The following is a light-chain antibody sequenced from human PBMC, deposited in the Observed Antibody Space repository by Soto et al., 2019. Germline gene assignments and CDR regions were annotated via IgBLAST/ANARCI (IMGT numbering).Light chain of an antibody. CDR2: KAS. CDR1: QTISSW. Sequence: DIQMTQSPSTLSGSVGDRVTITCRASQTISSWLAWYQQKPGKAPKLLIYKASTLKSGVPSRVSGSGSGTDFTLTISRLHPDDFATYDCQHYNSYSEAFGQGTKVELK. CDR3: QHYNSYSEA. J-gene: IGKJ1*01. V-gene: IGKV1-5*03.